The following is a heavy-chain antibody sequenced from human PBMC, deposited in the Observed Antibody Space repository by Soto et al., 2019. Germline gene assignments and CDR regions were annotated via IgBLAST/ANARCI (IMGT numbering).Heavy chain of an antibody. J-gene: IGHJ6*02. V-gene: IGHV1-18*01. CDR3: ARYSGYWTPSYYYGMDV. D-gene: IGHD5-18*01. CDR1: GYTFTSYG. CDR2: ISAYNGNT. Sequence: QVQLVQSGAEVKKPGASVKVSCKASGYTFTSYGISWVRQAPGQGLEWMGWISAYNGNTNYAQKLQGRVTMTTDTSASTANREVRSVRSDVTAVYYCARYSGYWTPSYYYGMDVWGQGTTVTVSS.